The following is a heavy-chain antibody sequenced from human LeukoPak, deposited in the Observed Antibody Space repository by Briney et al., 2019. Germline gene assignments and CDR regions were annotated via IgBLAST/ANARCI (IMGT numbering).Heavy chain of an antibody. Sequence: SQTLSLTCTVSGGSVSSATYYWSWIRQPAGEGLEWIGRIYGSGTTNYNPSLKSRVTISLDASENQFSLKLSSVTAADTAVYYCARGYSYTNFDYWGQGTLVTVSS. D-gene: IGHD5-18*01. CDR2: IYGSGTT. V-gene: IGHV4-61*02. CDR1: GGSVSSATYY. CDR3: ARGYSYTNFDY. J-gene: IGHJ4*02.